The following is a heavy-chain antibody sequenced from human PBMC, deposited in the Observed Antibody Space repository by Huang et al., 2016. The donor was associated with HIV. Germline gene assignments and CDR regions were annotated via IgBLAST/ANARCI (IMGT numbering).Heavy chain of an antibody. D-gene: IGHD3-10*01. CDR1: GGDSVSSASYY. J-gene: IGHJ4*02. CDR2: IYFSGGT. V-gene: IGHV4-61*01. CDR3: VSHGSGTADY. Sequence: QVQLQESGPGLVKPSETLSLSCTVSGGDSVSSASYYWRWIRQPPGRGLEWIGYIYFSGGTNYNPSLKSRVTIAIDASKNQFSLRLSSVTAADTAVYYCVSHGSGTADYWGQGTLVTVSS.